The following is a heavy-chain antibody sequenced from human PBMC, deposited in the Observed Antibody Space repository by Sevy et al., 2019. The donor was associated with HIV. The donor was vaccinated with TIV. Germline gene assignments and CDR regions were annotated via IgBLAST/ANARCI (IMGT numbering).Heavy chain of an antibody. CDR1: GFTVNDKY. J-gene: IGHJ4*02. D-gene: IGHD6-19*01. CDR3: VGLFLSYRSGWSYFDY. CDR2: IFSSGST. Sequence: GGSLRLSCAISGFTVNDKYIIWVRQAPGKGLEWVSVIFSSGSTYYADSARGRFTISRDNSKNTVVLQMNSVRAEDTAVYYCVGLFLSYRSGWSYFDYWGQGTLVTVSS. V-gene: IGHV3-66*02.